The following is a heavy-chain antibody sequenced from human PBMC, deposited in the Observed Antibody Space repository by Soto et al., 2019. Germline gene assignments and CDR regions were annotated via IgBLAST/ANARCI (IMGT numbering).Heavy chain of an antibody. CDR3: ALPRRSSILDVACPGFEY. Sequence: GGSLRLSCAASGFNFGVFGMHWVRQAPGKGLEWLSVLSYEGSEEYYADSVRGRFTISRDNSKNTLFLQMDSLRVDDTGVYYCALPRRSSILDVACPGFEYWGQRTPVTVSS. CDR1: GFNFGVFG. V-gene: IGHV3-30*03. D-gene: IGHD5-12*01. J-gene: IGHJ4*02. CDR2: LSYEGSEE.